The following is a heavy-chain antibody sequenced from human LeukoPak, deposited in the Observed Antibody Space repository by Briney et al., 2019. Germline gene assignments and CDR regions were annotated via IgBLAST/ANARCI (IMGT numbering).Heavy chain of an antibody. V-gene: IGHV1-18*01. CDR3: ARDIPYYYDSSGYYD. D-gene: IGHD3-22*01. J-gene: IGHJ4*02. CDR1: GYTFTSYG. CDR2: ISAYNGNT. Sequence: ASVKVSCKASGYTFTSYGISWVRQAPGQGLEWVGWISAYNGNTNYAQKLQGRVTMTTDTSTSTAYMELRSLRSDDTAVYYCARDIPYYYDSSGYYDWGQGTLVTVSS.